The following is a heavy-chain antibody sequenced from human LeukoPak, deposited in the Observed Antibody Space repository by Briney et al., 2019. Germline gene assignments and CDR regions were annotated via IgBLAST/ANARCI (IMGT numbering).Heavy chain of an antibody. CDR3: ARGITIFGVVPACYDY. V-gene: IGHV4-59*01. CDR2: ICYSGST. Sequence: SETLSLTCTVSGGSMSSYYWSWIRQPPGKGLGWIGYICYSGSTNYNPSLKSRVTISVDTSKNQFSLKLISVTAADTAVYYCARGITIFGVVPACYDYWGQGTLVTVSS. J-gene: IGHJ4*02. D-gene: IGHD3-3*01. CDR1: GGSMSSYY.